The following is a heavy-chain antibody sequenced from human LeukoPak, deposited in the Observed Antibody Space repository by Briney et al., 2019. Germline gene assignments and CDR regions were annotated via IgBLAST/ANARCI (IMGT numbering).Heavy chain of an antibody. CDR2: IYYSGST. J-gene: IGHJ6*02. V-gene: IGHV4-31*03. CDR1: GGSISSGGYY. D-gene: IGHD3-10*01. Sequence: PSQTLSLTCTVSGGSISSGGYYWSWIRRHPGKGLEWIGYIYYSGSTYYNPSLKSRVTISVDTSKNQFSLKLSSVTGADTAVYYCARDYGSGTPGYYYYGMDVWGQGTAVTVSS. CDR3: ARDYGSGTPGYYYYGMDV.